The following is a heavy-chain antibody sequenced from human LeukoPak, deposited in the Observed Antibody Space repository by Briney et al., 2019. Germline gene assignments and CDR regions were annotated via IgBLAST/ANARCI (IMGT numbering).Heavy chain of an antibody. CDR2: INHSGST. CDR1: GGSFSGYY. V-gene: IGHV4-34*01. CDR3: ASIARLGLTGGYDYNY. J-gene: IGHJ4*02. Sequence: PSETLSLTCAVYGGSFSGYYWSWIRQPPGKGLEWIGEINHSGSTNYNPSLKSRVTISVDTSKIQFSLKLSSVTAADTAVYYCASIARLGLTGGYDYNYWGQGTLVTVSS. D-gene: IGHD5-12*01.